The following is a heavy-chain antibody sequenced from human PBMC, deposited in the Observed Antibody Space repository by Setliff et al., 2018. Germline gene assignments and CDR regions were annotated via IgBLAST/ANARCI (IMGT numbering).Heavy chain of an antibody. Sequence: PSETLSLTCTVSGGSISSHYWSWIRQPPGKGLEWIGYIYHSGDARYNLSLKSRVTISLDTPKNRFSLNLSSVTAADTAVYYCARMSGFLYMDVWGKGTTVTVSS. CDR2: IYHSGDA. V-gene: IGHV4-59*08. CDR1: GGSISSHY. D-gene: IGHD3-3*01. CDR3: ARMSGFLYMDV. J-gene: IGHJ6*03.